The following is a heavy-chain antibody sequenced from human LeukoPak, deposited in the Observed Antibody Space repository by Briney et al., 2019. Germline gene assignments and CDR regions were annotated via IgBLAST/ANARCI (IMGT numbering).Heavy chain of an antibody. CDR1: GFPFSSYA. Sequence: GGSLSLSCAASGFPFSSYAMSWVGRAPGKGLEWVPAISGSGGSTYYADSVKGRFTISRDNSKNTLYLQMNSLRAEDTAVYYCAKVSGRYYYDSSGYPKLDAFDIWGQGTMVTVSS. D-gene: IGHD3-22*01. CDR2: ISGSGGST. V-gene: IGHV3-23*01. CDR3: AKVSGRYYYDSSGYPKLDAFDI. J-gene: IGHJ3*02.